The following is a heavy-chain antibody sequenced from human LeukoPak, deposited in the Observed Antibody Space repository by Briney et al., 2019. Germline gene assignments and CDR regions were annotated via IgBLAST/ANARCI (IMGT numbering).Heavy chain of an antibody. CDR3: GRVPQDGGRVDY. CDR1: GGSVSSGVYY. V-gene: IGHV4-31*03. J-gene: IGHJ4*02. CDR2: TYYSGST. D-gene: IGHD4-23*01. Sequence: TSETLSLTCTVSGGSVSSGVYYWSWIRQHPGKGLEWIGYTYYSGSTYYNPPLKSRVTISVDTSKNQFSLKLNSVTAADTAVYYCGRVPQDGGRVDYWGQGTLVTVSS.